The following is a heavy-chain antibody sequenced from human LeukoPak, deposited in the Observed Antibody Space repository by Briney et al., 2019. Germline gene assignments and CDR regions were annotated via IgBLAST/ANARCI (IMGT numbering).Heavy chain of an antibody. CDR2: INPCRGT. D-gene: IGHD2-2*01. CDR3: LRSVGYCSSASCYVNWFDP. CDR1: GCSIRSYY. Sequence: SYTLSLTCTVSGCSIRSYYWIWIRQPAGKGLAWIGRINPCRGTNFNSSLQSRFTISVDKSKNQFSLPLGSLSDRAAAVSYLLRSVGYCSSASCYVNWFDPWGQGTLVSVSS. J-gene: IGHJ5*02. V-gene: IGHV4-4*07.